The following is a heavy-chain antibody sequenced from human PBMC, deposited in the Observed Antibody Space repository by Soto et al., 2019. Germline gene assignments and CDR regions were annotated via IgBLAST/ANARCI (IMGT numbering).Heavy chain of an antibody. Sequence: PSETLSLTCTVSGGSVDRGDYYWSWIRQPPGKGLEWIGYIYYSGSTYYNPSLKSRVTISVDTSKNQFSLKLSSVTAADTAVYYCARDPGVVVAATGTYYYYYGMDVWGQGTTVTVSS. D-gene: IGHD2-15*01. CDR1: GGSVDRGDYY. V-gene: IGHV4-30-4*01. CDR3: ARDPGVVVAATGTYYYYYGMDV. J-gene: IGHJ6*02. CDR2: IYYSGST.